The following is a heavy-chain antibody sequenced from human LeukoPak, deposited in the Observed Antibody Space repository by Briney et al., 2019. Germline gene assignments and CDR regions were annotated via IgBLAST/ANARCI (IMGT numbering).Heavy chain of an antibody. CDR2: IWYDGSNK. J-gene: IGHJ4*02. CDR3: ARDKVYGSGSYFMPYD. Sequence: PGRSLRLSCAASGFTFSSYGMHWVRQAPDKGLEWVAVIWYDGSNKYYADSVKGRFTISRDNSKNTLYLQMNSLRAEDTAVYYCARDKVYGSGSYFMPYDWGQGTLVTVSS. CDR1: GFTFSSYG. D-gene: IGHD1-26*01. V-gene: IGHV3-33*01.